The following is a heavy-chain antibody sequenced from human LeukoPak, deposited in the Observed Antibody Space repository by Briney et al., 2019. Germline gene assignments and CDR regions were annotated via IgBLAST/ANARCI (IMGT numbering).Heavy chain of an antibody. CDR1: GFTFRNVY. J-gene: IGHJ5*02. Sequence: MSGGSLRLSCAASGFTFRNVYMTWVREAPGKGLEWVGRVKSQNDGGTIEYATPVRGRFTISRDDSKSMFYLRMDSLKTEDTALYYCTTRARRDFDLWGQGTLVIVSS. V-gene: IGHV3-15*01. D-gene: IGHD6-6*01. CDR2: VKSQNDGGTI. CDR3: TTRARRDFDL.